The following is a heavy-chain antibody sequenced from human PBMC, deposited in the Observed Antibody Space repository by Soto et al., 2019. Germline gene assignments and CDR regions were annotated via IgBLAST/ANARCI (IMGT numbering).Heavy chain of an antibody. CDR1: GGSISSSRFS. CDR2: IYYSGNT. D-gene: IGHD6-19*01. V-gene: IGHV4-39*07. Sequence: PSETLSLTCTVSGGSISSSRFSWGWIRQTPGKGLEWIGSIYYSGNTYYNPSLKSRVTITVDTSKSQFSLRLTSVTAADTAVYYCARDRGGITVSSKPLGEWFDPWGQGTLVTVSS. CDR3: ARDRGGITVSSKPLGEWFDP. J-gene: IGHJ5*02.